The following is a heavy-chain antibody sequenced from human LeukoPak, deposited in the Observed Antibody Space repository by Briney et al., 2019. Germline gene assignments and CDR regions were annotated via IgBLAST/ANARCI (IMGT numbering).Heavy chain of an antibody. V-gene: IGHV3-53*01. CDR3: ARVDTAMEFDY. CDR1: GFTFSDYY. J-gene: IGHJ4*02. Sequence: GGSLRLSCAASGFTFSDYYMSWVRQAPGKGLEWVSVIYSGGSTYYADSVKGRFTISRDNSKNTLYLQMNSLRAEDTAVYYCARVDTAMEFDYWGQGTLVTVSS. CDR2: IYSGGST. D-gene: IGHD5-18*01.